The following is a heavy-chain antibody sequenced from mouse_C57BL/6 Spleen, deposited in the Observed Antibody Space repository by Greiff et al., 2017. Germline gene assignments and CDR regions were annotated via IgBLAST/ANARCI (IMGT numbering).Heavy chain of an antibody. Sequence: QLQQPGPELVKPGASVKLSCKASGYTFTRYRMHWVKQRPGQGLEWIGNINPSNGGTNYNEKFKSKATLTVDKSSSTAYMQLSSLTSEDSAVYDCARSDSSSYVRAMDYWGQGTSVTVSS. J-gene: IGHJ4*01. CDR2: INPSNGGT. V-gene: IGHV1-53*01. D-gene: IGHD3-2*02. CDR3: ARSDSSSYVRAMDY. CDR1: GYTFTRYR.